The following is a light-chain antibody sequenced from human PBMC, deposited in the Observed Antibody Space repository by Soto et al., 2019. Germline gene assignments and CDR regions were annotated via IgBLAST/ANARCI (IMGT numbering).Light chain of an antibody. CDR1: QDISNK. J-gene: IGKJ5*01. Sequence: TQSPTTLSVSPGERVTLSCRASQDISNKLAWYQQKPGHAPRLLIYGASLRATGIPGRFTGSGSGTEFALTISSLQSEDLATYYCQQYNRWFSITFGQGTRLEIK. V-gene: IGKV3-15*01. CDR3: QQYNRWFSIT. CDR2: GAS.